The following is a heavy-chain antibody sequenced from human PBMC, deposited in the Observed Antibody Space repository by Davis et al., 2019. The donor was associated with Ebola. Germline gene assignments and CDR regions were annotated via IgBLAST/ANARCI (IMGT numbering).Heavy chain of an antibody. D-gene: IGHD4-17*01. J-gene: IGHJ6*02. CDR1: GCTISSSSNY. V-gene: IGHV4-61*05. CDR3: ARVRSDYGDYGYYYYYGMDV. CDR2: IDYSGST. Sequence: SETLSLTCTASGCTISSSSNYWICLRQPPGTGLEWIGYIDYSGSTYYNPSLKSRVTISVDKSKNQFSLKLSSVTAADTAVYYCARVRSDYGDYGYYYYYGMDVWGQGTTVTVSS.